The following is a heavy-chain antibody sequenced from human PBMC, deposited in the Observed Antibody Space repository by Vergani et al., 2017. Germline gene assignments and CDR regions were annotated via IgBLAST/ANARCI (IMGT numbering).Heavy chain of an antibody. J-gene: IGHJ3*02. CDR3: ARERKGGSPPSGIMAFDI. Sequence: QVQLVQSGAEVKKPGSSVKVSCKASGGTFSSYAISWVRQAPGQGLEWMGWIIPIFGTANYAQKFQGRVTITADESTSTAYMELSSLRSEDTAVYYCARERKGGSPPSGIMAFDIWGQGTMVTVSS. V-gene: IGHV1-69*01. D-gene: IGHD3-3*01. CDR1: GGTFSSYA. CDR2: IIPIFGTA.